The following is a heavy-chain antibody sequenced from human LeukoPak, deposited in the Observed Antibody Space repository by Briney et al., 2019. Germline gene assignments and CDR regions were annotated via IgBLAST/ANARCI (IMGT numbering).Heavy chain of an antibody. J-gene: IGHJ4*02. Sequence: PGGSLRLSCAASGFTFSSYWMLWVRQAPGKGLVWVSRINTDGSTTNYADSVKGRFTVSRDNAENTLYLQMNSLRAEDTAVYYCRGGSPAGVWCQGALVTVSS. CDR3: RGGSPAGV. D-gene: IGHD6-13*01. V-gene: IGHV3-74*01. CDR1: GFTFSSYW. CDR2: INTDGSTT.